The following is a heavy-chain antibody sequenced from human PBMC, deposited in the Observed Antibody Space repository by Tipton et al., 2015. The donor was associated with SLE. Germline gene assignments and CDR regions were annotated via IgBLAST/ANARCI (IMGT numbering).Heavy chain of an antibody. J-gene: IGHJ4*02. V-gene: IGHV4-30-4*01. CDR1: SGSISGGDYY. D-gene: IGHD3-10*01. CDR2: ICYTGHT. CDR3: ARGSGVSVRRFDS. Sequence: TLSLTYTVSSGSISGGDYYWSWIRQPPGKGLEWIGNICYTGHTYYSPSLESRLTFSVDTSTNQFSLMLSSVSAADAAVYYCARGSGVSVRRFDSWGQGILVTVSS.